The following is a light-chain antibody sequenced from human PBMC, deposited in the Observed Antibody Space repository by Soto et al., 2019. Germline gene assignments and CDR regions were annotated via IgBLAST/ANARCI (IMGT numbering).Light chain of an antibody. J-gene: IGKJ1*01. V-gene: IGKV3-11*01. CDR3: QQHSTWPWT. CDR2: YAS. Sequence: EIVLTQSPATLSLSPGERVTLSCRASQSVSSYFAWYQQSPGQAPRLLIYYASNRATGIPARFSGSGSGTDFTLTISSLEPEDFAVYYCQQHSTWPWTFGQGTKVEIK. CDR1: QSVSSY.